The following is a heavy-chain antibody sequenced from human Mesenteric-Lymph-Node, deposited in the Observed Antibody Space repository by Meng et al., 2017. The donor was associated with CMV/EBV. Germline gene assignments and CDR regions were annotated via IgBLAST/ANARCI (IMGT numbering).Heavy chain of an antibody. J-gene: IGHJ4*02. Sequence: GGSLRLSCAASEFTFSSYWMHWVRQAPGKGLMWVSRINSDGSGTTYADSVKGRFTISRDNSKNTLYLQMNSLTAEDTATYCSARVGFSSGWYDLLDYWGQGTLVTVSS. D-gene: IGHD6-19*01. CDR2: INSDGSGT. CDR1: EFTFSSYW. V-gene: IGHV3-74*01. CDR3: ARVGFSSGWYDLLDY.